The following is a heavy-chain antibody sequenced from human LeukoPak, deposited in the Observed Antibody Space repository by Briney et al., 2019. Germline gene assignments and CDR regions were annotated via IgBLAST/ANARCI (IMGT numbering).Heavy chain of an antibody. J-gene: IGHJ5*02. Sequence: ASVKVSCKASGYTFTGYYMHWVRQAPGQGLEWMGWINPNSGGTNYAQKFQGRVTMTRDTSISTAYMELSRLRSDDTAVYYCARDPIAAAGSYNWFDPWGQGTLVTASS. CDR1: GYTFTGYY. V-gene: IGHV1-2*02. D-gene: IGHD6-13*01. CDR3: ARDPIAAAGSYNWFDP. CDR2: INPNSGGT.